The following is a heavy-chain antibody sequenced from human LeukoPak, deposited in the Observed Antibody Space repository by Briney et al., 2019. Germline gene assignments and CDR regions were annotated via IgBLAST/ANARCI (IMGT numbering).Heavy chain of an antibody. CDR2: MNPNSGNT. D-gene: IGHD2-2*01. J-gene: IGHJ4*02. CDR3: ARGRTNLPRAAMGF. CDR1: GYTFTSYD. V-gene: IGHV1-8*03. Sequence: ASVKVSCKASGYTFTSYDINWVRQATGQGLEWMGWMNPNSGNTGYAQKFQGRVTITRNTSISTAYMELSSLRSEDTAVYYCARGRTNLPRAAMGFWGQGTLVTVSS.